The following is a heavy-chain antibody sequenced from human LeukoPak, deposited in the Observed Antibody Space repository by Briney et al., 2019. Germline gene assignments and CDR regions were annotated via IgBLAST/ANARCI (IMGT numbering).Heavy chain of an antibody. J-gene: IGHJ4*02. Sequence: PSETLSLTCAVSGVSFDDYYWAWVRQTPGKGLEWIGEINHSGYTNDSPSLKSRVTLSIDTSRKLFSLNLRSVTVADAGTYYCTRMTTGHDYWGQGTLVTASS. CDR1: GVSFDDYY. CDR2: INHSGYT. CDR3: TRMTTGHDY. D-gene: IGHD4-17*01. V-gene: IGHV4-34*01.